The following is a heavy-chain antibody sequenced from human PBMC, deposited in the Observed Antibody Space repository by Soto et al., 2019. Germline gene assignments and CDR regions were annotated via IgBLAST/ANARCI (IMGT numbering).Heavy chain of an antibody. V-gene: IGHV4-30-2*01. CDR3: ARVDYYGSGSYYWFDP. CDR1: GGSISSGGYS. Sequence: ASETLSLTCAVSGGSISSGGYSWSWIRQPPGKGLEWIGYIYHSGSTYYNPSLKSRVTISVDRSKNQFSLKLSSVTAADTAVYYCARVDYYGSGSYYWFDPWGQGTLVTVSS. CDR2: IYHSGST. D-gene: IGHD3-10*01. J-gene: IGHJ5*02.